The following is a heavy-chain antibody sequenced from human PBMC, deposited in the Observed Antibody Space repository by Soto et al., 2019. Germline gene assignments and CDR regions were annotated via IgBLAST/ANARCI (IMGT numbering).Heavy chain of an antibody. CDR3: TRGPRPISTGTGAY. Sequence: HPXESLRLSCAASGFIFKMYWMHWVRQSPGKGLVWISRIYNDGTYSDYADSVRGRFTISRDNVNDTLYLQMNNLRAEDSGLYYCTRGPRPISTGTGAYWGQGTQVTVSS. CDR2: IYNDGTYS. V-gene: IGHV3-74*01. CDR1: GFIFKMYW. J-gene: IGHJ4*02. D-gene: IGHD3-10*01.